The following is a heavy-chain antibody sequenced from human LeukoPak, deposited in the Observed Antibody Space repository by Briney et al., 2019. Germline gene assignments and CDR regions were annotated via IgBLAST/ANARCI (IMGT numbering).Heavy chain of an antibody. D-gene: IGHD2-21*02. CDR2: IRSKANSYAT. CDR1: GFTFSGSA. J-gene: IGHJ4*02. V-gene: IGHV3-73*01. CDR3: TRPGVVTALGY. Sequence: GGSLRLSYAASGFTFSGSAMHWVRQASGKGLEWVGRIRSKANSYATAYAASVKGRFTISRDDSKNTAYLQMNSLKTEDTAVYYCTRPGVVTALGYWGQGTLVTVSS.